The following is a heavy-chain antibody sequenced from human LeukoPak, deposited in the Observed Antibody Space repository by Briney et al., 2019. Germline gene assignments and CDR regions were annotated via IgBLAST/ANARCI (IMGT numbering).Heavy chain of an antibody. CDR3: TSDTFGARDS. CDR2: IDTDGSYT. Sequence: GGSLRLSCAASGFTFSSYWMHWVRQAPGKGLVWVSRIDTDGSYTSYADSVKGRFTISRDNAKNTLYLQMNSLRAEDTAVYYCTSDTFGARDSWGQGTLVTVSS. J-gene: IGHJ4*02. V-gene: IGHV3-74*01. D-gene: IGHD3-10*01. CDR1: GFTFSSYW.